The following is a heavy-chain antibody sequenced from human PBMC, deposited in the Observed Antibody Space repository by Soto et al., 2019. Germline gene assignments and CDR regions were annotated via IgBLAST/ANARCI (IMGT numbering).Heavy chain of an antibody. V-gene: IGHV1-69*13. CDR1: GGTFSSYA. J-gene: IGHJ1*01. CDR3: AREGNPHWNYAYFQH. Sequence: SVKVSCKASGGTFSSYAISWVRQAPGQGLEWMGGIIPIFGTANYAQKFQGRVTITADESTSTAYMELSSLRSEDTAVYYCAREGNPHWNYAYFQHWGQGTLVTVSS. D-gene: IGHD1-7*01. CDR2: IIPIFGTA.